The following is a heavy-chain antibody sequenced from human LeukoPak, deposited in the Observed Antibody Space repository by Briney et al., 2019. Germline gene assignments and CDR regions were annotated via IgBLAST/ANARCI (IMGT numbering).Heavy chain of an antibody. CDR2: INPSGGST. D-gene: IGHD3-9*01. Sequence: ASVKVSCKASGYTFTSYYMHWVRQAPGQGLEWMGIINPSGGSTSYAQKFQGRVTMTRDTSTSTVYMELTRLRSEYTAVYYCARDSLPYFDWSTEYTWFDPWGQGTLVTVSS. V-gene: IGHV1-46*01. CDR3: ARDSLPYFDWSTEYTWFDP. J-gene: IGHJ5*02. CDR1: GYTFTSYY.